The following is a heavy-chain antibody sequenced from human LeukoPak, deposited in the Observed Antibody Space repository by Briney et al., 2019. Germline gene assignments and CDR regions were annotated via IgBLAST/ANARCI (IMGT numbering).Heavy chain of an antibody. D-gene: IGHD3-16*01. Sequence: GGSLRLSCAASGFTFSDYSMNWVRQAPGKGLEWVSSISRSSSYIYYADSVKGRFTISRDNAKNSLHLQMNSLRDEDTAVYYCARGGFDAFDIWGQGTMVTVSS. CDR3: ARGGFDAFDI. CDR2: ISRSSSYI. CDR1: GFTFSDYS. J-gene: IGHJ3*02. V-gene: IGHV3-21*01.